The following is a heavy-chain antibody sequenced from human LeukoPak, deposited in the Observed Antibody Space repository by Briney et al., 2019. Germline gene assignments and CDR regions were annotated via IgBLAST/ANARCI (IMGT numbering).Heavy chain of an antibody. CDR2: IGSSGRDI. V-gene: IGHV3-48*03. CDR1: GFSFSGYE. D-gene: IGHD1-26*01. CDR3: SRESGPFCPFGY. Sequence: GGSLRLSCAASGFSFSGYEMNWVRQAPGKGLEWISYIGSSGRDIYYADSVRGRFTISRDNARSSLYLQMSSLRAEDTATYFCSRESGPFCPFGYWGQGTLVIVSS. J-gene: IGHJ4*02.